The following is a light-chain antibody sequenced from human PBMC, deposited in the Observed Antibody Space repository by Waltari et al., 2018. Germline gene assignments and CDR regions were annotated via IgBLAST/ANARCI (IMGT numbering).Light chain of an antibody. Sequence: SYELTQPSSVSVSPGQTARITCSGAVVAKKYARWFQQKPGQAPVLVIYKDTERPSGIPERFSGSSSGTTVTLTISGAQVEDEADYYCYSAADNNRVFGGGTKLTVL. CDR3: YSAADNNRV. J-gene: IGLJ3*02. CDR1: VVAKKY. CDR2: KDT. V-gene: IGLV3-27*01.